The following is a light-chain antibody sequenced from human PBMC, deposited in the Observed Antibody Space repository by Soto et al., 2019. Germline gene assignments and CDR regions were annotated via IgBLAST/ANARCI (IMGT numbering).Light chain of an antibody. Sequence: QSVLTQPPSASGSPGQSVTISCTGTSSDVGGYNYVSWYQQYPGRAPKLMIYEVTKRPSGVPDRFSGSKSGKTAALTVSGLQAGDEADYYCSSYAASNNFYFVFGGGTKLTVL. V-gene: IGLV2-8*01. CDR1: SSDVGGYNY. CDR2: EVT. CDR3: SSYAASNNFYFV. J-gene: IGLJ3*02.